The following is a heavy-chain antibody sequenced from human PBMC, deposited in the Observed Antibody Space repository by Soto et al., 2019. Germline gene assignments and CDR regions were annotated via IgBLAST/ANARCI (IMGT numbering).Heavy chain of an antibody. D-gene: IGHD3-22*01. V-gene: IGHV4-4*02. J-gene: IGHJ4*02. CDR2: IYHSGGT. CDR3: ARHDSSGYPPGPSHLDY. Sequence: SETLSLTCAVSGGSISSSNWWSWVRQPPGKGLEWIGEIYHSGGTNYNPSLKSRVTISVDKSKNQFSLKLSSVTAADTAVYYCARHDSSGYPPGPSHLDYWGQGTPVTVPS. CDR1: GGSISSSNW.